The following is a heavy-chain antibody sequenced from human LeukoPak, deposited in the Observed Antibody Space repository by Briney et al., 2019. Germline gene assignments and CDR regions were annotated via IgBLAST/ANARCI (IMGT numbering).Heavy chain of an antibody. CDR2: INSNTGGT. CDR3: ASYYCGGDCLDAFDI. J-gene: IGHJ3*02. Sequence: ASVKVSCKASGYSFTGYFMHWVRQAPGQGLEWMGRINSNTGGTTYAQKFQGRVTMTRDTSITTAHMELSRLKSDDTAVYYCASYYCGGDCLDAFDIWGQGTMVTVSS. D-gene: IGHD2-21*02. V-gene: IGHV1-2*06. CDR1: GYSFTGYF.